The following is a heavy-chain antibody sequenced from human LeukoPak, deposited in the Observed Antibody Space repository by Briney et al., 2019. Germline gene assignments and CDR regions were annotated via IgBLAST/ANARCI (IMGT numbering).Heavy chain of an antibody. J-gene: IGHJ4*02. CDR2: INTDGSST. CDR3: ARVAVPQPRYYFDY. D-gene: IGHD5-18*01. CDR1: GFTFSSYW. Sequence: GGSLRLSCAASGFTFSSYWMHWVRQGPGKGLVCVARINTDGSSTSYADSVKGRFTISRDNAKSTLFLQMSSLGAEDTAVYYCARVAVPQPRYYFDYWGQGTLVTVSS. V-gene: IGHV3-74*01.